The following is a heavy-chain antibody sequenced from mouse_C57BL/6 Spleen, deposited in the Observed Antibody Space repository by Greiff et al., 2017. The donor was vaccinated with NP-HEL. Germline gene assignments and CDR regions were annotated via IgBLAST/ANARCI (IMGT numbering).Heavy chain of an antibody. CDR1: GFTFSNYW. D-gene: IGHD1-1*01. J-gene: IGHJ2*01. Sequence: EVKVEESGGGLVQPGGSMKLSCVASGFTFSNYWMNWVRQSPEKGLEWVAQIRLKSDNYATHYAESVKGRFTISRDDSKSSVYLQMNNLRAEDTGIYYCTEAYYYGSSFFDYWGQGTTLTVSS. V-gene: IGHV6-3*01. CDR2: IRLKSDNYAT. CDR3: TEAYYYGSSFFDY.